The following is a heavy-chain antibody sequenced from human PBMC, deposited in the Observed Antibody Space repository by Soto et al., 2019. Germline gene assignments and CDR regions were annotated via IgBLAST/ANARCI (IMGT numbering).Heavy chain of an antibody. CDR1: GVPARTGRAR. J-gene: IGHJ4*02. Sequence: XGPPSPPSTPPGVPARTGRARRSSIRQPPGTGLEWSGYVFYSGSTRYNPSLNSRVTISVDTSKSQFSLKLTSVTAADTAMYYCARVPLASVAVADVYYFDYWGQGIMVTSPQ. CDR3: ARVPLASVAVADVYYFDY. CDR2: VFYSGST. V-gene: IGHV4-61*01. D-gene: IGHD6-19*01.